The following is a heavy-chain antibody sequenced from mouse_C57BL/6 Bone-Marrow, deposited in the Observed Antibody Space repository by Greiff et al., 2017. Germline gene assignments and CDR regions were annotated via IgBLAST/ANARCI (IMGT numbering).Heavy chain of an antibody. J-gene: IGHJ2*01. V-gene: IGHV1-55*01. CDR2: IYPGSGST. CDR1: GYTFTSYW. Sequence: VQLQQSGAELVKPGASVKMSCKASGYTFTSYWITWVKQRPGQGLEWIGDIYPGSGSTNYNEKFKSKATLTVDTSSSTAYMQLSSLTSEDSAVYYCARCFITTVAVDYWGQGTTLTVSS. CDR3: ARCFITTVAVDY. D-gene: IGHD1-1*01.